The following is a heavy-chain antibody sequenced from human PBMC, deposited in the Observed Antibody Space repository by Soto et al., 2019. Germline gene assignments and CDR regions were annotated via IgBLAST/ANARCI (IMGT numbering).Heavy chain of an antibody. D-gene: IGHD3-22*01. J-gene: IGHJ4*02. CDR3: ARDLGHYDSSGYFDS. V-gene: IGHV3-48*01. CDR2: ISGTTSST. Sequence: GGSLRLSCEASGFTFSSSSMNWVRLAPGKGLEWISYISGTTSSTYYADSVKGRFTMSRDNAKNSVYLQMNSLRVEDTAVYYCARDLGHYDSSGYFDSWGQGTQVTVSS. CDR1: GFTFSSSS.